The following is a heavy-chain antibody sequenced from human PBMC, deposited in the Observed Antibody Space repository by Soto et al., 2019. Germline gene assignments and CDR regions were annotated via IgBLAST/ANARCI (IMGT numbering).Heavy chain of an antibody. CDR3: AREYYDILTGYWGDY. Sequence: QVQLVQSGAEVKKPGSSVKVSCKASGGTFSSYTISWVRQAPGQGLEWMGRIIPILGIANYAQKFQGRVTIXXDXSXXTAYMELSSLRSEDTGVYYCAREYYDILTGYWGDYWGQGTLVTVSS. D-gene: IGHD3-9*01. CDR2: IIPILGIA. V-gene: IGHV1-69*08. CDR1: GGTFSSYT. J-gene: IGHJ4*02.